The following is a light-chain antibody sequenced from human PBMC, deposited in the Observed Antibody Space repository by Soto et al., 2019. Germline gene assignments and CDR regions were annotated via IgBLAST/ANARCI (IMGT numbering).Light chain of an antibody. V-gene: IGKV4-1*01. CDR1: QSDFYISNHKNY. CDR2: GAS. J-gene: IGKJ1*01. CDR3: QQYDSSPKT. Sequence: DIVMTQSPDSLAVSLGERATINCRSSQSDFYISNHKNYLASYQQKPGQAPRLLIFGASSRATGIPDRFSGSGSGTVFTLTISRLEPGDFAVYYCQQYDSSPKTFGQGTKVDIK.